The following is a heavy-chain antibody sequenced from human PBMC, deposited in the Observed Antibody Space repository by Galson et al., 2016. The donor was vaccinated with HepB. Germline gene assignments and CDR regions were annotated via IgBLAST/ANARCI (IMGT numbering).Heavy chain of an antibody. CDR2: IYSGGAT. Sequence: SLRLSCAGSGFIVSSHYMNWVRQTPGKGLEWVAIIYSGGATYYADSVKGRFTPSRDNPNNTVYLQMNSRRGEDTAVYYCARDPGRIASAGHLDSWGQGTLVTVSS. J-gene: IGHJ5*01. CDR3: ARDPGRIASAGHLDS. D-gene: IGHD6-13*01. CDR1: GFIVSSHY. V-gene: IGHV3-53*01.